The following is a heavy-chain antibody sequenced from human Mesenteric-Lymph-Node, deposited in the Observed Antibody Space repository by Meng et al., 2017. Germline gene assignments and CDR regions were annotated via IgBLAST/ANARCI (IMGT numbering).Heavy chain of an antibody. J-gene: IGHJ5*02. CDR2: INTITGIP. CDR1: GYTFTSYA. V-gene: IGHV7-4-1*02. CDR3: ARRFSSSWFDP. Sequence: QVHLVQSGSELKRPGASVKISCKASGYTFTSYAMSWVRQAPGQGLEWMGWINTITGIPTYAQDFTGRFVFSLDTSVSTAYLQISSLKAEDTAVFYCARRFSSSWFDPWGQGTLVTVSS. D-gene: IGHD6-13*01.